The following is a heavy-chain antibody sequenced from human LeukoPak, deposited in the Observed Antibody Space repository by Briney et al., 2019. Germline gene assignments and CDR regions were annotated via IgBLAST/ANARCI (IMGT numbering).Heavy chain of an antibody. J-gene: IGHJ4*02. Sequence: ASVKVSCTASGYTFTGYYMHWVRQAPGQGLEWMGWINPNSGGTNYAQKFQGGVTMTRDTSISTAYMELSRLRSDDTAVYYCAREAYSSSYSFDYWGQGALVTVSS. CDR2: INPNSGGT. D-gene: IGHD6-13*01. CDR3: AREAYSSSYSFDY. V-gene: IGHV1-2*02. CDR1: GYTFTGYY.